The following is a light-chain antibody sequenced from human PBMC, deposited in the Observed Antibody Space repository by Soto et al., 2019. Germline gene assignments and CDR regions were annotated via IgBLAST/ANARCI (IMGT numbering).Light chain of an antibody. CDR1: SSDVGGYNF. J-gene: IGLJ1*01. V-gene: IGLV2-8*01. CDR3: NTYAITNIYV. Sequence: QSALTQPPSASGSPGQSVTISCTGTSSDVGGYNFVSWYQHHPGKAPKLILYEVNKRPSGVPNRFSGSKSGNTASLTVSGRQAEDEADYYCNTYAITNIYVFGTGTKLTVL. CDR2: EVN.